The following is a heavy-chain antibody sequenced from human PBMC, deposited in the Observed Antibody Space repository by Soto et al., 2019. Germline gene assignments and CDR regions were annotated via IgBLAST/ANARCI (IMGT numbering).Heavy chain of an antibody. CDR3: AREEGEGYGDGTNWFDP. CDR1: GFTFSSYS. CDR2: ISSSSSYI. V-gene: IGHV3-21*01. Sequence: EVQLVESGGGLVKPGGSLRLSCAASGFTFSSYSMNWVRQAPGKGLEWVSSISSSSSYIYYADSVKGRFTISRDNAKNSLYLQMNSLRAEDTAVYYCAREEGEGYGDGTNWFDPWGQGTLVTVSS. J-gene: IGHJ5*02. D-gene: IGHD4-17*01.